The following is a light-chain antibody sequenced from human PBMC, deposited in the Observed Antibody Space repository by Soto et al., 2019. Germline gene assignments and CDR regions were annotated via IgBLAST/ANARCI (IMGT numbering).Light chain of an antibody. CDR2: GNS. CDR1: SSTIGAGYD. Sequence: QSVLTQPPSVSGAQGQRVTISGTGTSSTIGAGYDVHWYQQLPGTAPKLLIYGNSNRPSGVPDRFSGSKSGTSASLAITGLQAEDEADYYCQSYDSSLSGWVFGGGTKVTVL. CDR3: QSYDSSLSGWV. V-gene: IGLV1-40*01. J-gene: IGLJ2*01.